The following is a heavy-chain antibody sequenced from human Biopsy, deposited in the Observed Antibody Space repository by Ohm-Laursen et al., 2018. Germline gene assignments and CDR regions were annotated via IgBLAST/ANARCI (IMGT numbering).Heavy chain of an antibody. CDR3: ARATNSAGWPYYYFYGMDV. J-gene: IGHJ6*02. V-gene: IGHV4-59*01. Sequence: GTLSLTWIVSGGSISSYYWSWIRQTPGKGLEWIGYIYYSGSTNYNPSLKSRVTISADTSKNQFSLRLNSVTAADTAVYYCARATNSAGWPYYYFYGMDVWGQGTTVTVSS. D-gene: IGHD6-19*01. CDR2: IYYSGST. CDR1: GGSISSYY.